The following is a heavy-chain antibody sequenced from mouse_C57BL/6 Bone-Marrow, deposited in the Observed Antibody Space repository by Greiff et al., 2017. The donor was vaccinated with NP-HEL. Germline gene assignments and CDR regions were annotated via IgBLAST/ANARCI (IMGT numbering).Heavy chain of an antibody. J-gene: IGHJ1*03. D-gene: IGHD1-1*01. V-gene: IGHV1-53*01. CDR2: INPSNGGT. CDR3: ARGGRSYDWYFDV. Sequence: QVQLQQPGTELVKPGASVKLSCKASGYTFTSYWMHWVKQRPGQGLEWIGNINPSNGGTNYNEKFKSKATLTVDKSSNTAYMQLSSLTSEDSAVYYFARGGRSYDWYFDVWGTGTTVTVSS. CDR1: GYTFTSYW.